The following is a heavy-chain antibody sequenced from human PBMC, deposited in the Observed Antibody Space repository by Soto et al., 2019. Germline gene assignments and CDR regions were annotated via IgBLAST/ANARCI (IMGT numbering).Heavy chain of an antibody. J-gene: IGHJ4*02. CDR3: ARDLGYYDSSGYRFDY. CDR1: GFTFSSYW. CDR2: IKQDGSEK. D-gene: IGHD3-22*01. Sequence: HPGGSLRLSCAASGFTFSSYWMSWVRQAPGKGLEWVANIKQDGSEKYYVDSVKGRFTISRDNAKNSLYLQMNSLRAEDTAVYYCARDLGYYDSSGYRFDYWGQGTLVTVSS. V-gene: IGHV3-7*05.